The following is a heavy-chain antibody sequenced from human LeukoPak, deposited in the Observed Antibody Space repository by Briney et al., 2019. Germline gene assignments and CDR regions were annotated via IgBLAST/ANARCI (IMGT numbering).Heavy chain of an antibody. J-gene: IGHJ6*03. CDR1: GFTFSSYE. CDR3: ARLRVATIHYYYYYMDV. D-gene: IGHD5-12*01. CDR2: IYYSGST. Sequence: GSLRLSCAASGFTFSSYEMNWVRQPPGKGLEWIGSIYYSGSTYYNPSLKSRVTISVDTSKNQFFLKLSSVTAADTAVYYCARLRVATIHYYYYYMDVWGKGTTVTISS. V-gene: IGHV4-39*01.